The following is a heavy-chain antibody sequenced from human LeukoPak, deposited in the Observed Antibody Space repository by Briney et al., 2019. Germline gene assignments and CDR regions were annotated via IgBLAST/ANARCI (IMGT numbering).Heavy chain of an antibody. CDR2: INPSGGST. V-gene: IGHV1-46*01. CDR1: GYTFTSYY. Sequence: EASVKVSCKASGYTFTSYYMHWVRQAPGQGLEWMGIINPSGGSTSYAQKFQGRVTMTRDTSTSTVYMELSSLRAEDTAVYYCARDPREGAYYDFWSGHDYWGQGTLVTVSS. CDR3: ARDPREGAYYDFWSGHDY. J-gene: IGHJ4*02. D-gene: IGHD3-3*01.